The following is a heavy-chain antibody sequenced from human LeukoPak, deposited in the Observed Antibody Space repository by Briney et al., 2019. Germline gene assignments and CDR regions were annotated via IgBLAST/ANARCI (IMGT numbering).Heavy chain of an antibody. CDR3: AKGGGQNYFGS. CDR1: GFTFSFYG. D-gene: IGHD1-26*01. CDR2: ISPDGNDK. J-gene: IGHJ4*02. V-gene: IGHV3-30*18. Sequence: GGSLRLSCAASGFTFSFYGMHWVRQAPGKGLDWVAAISPDGNDKFYADSVKGRFTISRDNSRNTLYMQMNSLRADDTAVYYCAKGGGQNYFGSWGQGTLVTVSS.